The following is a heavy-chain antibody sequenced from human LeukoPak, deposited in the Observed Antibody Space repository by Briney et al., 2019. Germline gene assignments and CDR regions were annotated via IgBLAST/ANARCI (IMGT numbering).Heavy chain of an antibody. J-gene: IGHJ3*02. CDR1: GFTFSSYA. CDR3: ARVGDMEAFDI. Sequence: PGGSLRLSCAASGFTFSSYAMSWVRQAPGKGLEWVTLMWYDGRNKYYADSVKGRFTISRDNSKNTVYLQMNSLRGEDTAVYYCARVGDMEAFDIWGQGTRVTVSS. D-gene: IGHD3-16*01. CDR2: MWYDGRNK. V-gene: IGHV3-33*08.